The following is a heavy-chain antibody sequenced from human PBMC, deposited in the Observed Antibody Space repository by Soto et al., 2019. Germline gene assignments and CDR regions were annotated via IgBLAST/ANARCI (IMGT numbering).Heavy chain of an antibody. CDR2: VFHSGST. V-gene: IGHV4-61*01. CDR3: PRWRTAASASWDFDL. J-gene: IGHJ2*01. CDR1: DDSVSSGSYY. D-gene: IGHD2-15*01. Sequence: QVQLQESGPGLVKPSETLSLSCTVSDDSVSSGSYYWTWIRQPPGKRLEWIGSVFHSGSTTYNPSLKSRVTISVDTSKKQCSLTLRSVTAADTAVYFCPRWRTAASASWDFDLWGRGTLVSVSS.